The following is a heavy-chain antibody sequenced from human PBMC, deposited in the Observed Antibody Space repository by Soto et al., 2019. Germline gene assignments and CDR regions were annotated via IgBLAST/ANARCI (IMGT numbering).Heavy chain of an antibody. V-gene: IGHV1-18*04. J-gene: IGHJ1*01. CDR2: ISAYNGKT. CDR1: GYTFSNYG. CDR3: AREANCGSNCYSPAEYSQH. D-gene: IGHD2-21*02. Sequence: QVQLVQSGAEVKKPGASVKVSCRASGYTFSNYGISWVRQAPGQGLEGMGWISAYNGKTYFAQSLQGRVTLTTDTSTTTAYMELSSLRSDDTAVYYCAREANCGSNCYSPAEYSQHWGQGTLVTVSS.